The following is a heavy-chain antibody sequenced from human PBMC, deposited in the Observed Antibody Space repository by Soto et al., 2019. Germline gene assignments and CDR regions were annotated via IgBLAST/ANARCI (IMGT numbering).Heavy chain of an antibody. CDR1: GFTFDDYA. V-gene: IGHV3-9*01. D-gene: IGHD4-17*01. Sequence: EVQLVESGGGLVQPGRSLRLSCAASGFTFDDYAMHWVRQAPGKGLEWVSGISWNSGSIGYADSVKGRFTISRDNAKNSLYLQMNSLRAEDTALYYCAKGSTKVTSLFDYWGQGTLVTVSS. CDR2: ISWNSGSI. J-gene: IGHJ4*02. CDR3: AKGSTKVTSLFDY.